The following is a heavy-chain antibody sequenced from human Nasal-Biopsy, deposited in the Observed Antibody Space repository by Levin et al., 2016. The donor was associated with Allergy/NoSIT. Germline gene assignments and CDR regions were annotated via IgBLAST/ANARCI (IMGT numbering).Heavy chain of an antibody. CDR3: TRDRAKSNWNSGYYSYYLDV. D-gene: IGHD1-7*01. Sequence: GGSLRLSCAASGFTFSTYGIHWVRQAPGKGLEWVAVVSYDGSNTYYADSVKGRFTVSRDNSKNRLSLQMNSLRAEDTAVYYCTRDRAKSNWNSGYYSYYLDVWGKGTTVTVSS. CDR1: GFTFSTYG. V-gene: IGHV3-30*03. CDR2: VSYDGSNT. J-gene: IGHJ6*03.